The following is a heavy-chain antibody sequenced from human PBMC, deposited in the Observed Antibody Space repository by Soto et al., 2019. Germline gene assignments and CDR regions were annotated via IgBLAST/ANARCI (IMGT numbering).Heavy chain of an antibody. Sequence: QVQLVESGGGVVQPGRSLRLSCAASGFTFSSYAMHWVRQAPGKGLEWVAVISYDGSNKYYADSVKGRFTISRDNSKNTLYLQMNSLRAEDTAVYYCAASPNNYYDGMDVWGQGTTVTVSS. D-gene: IGHD7-27*01. CDR3: AASPNNYYDGMDV. J-gene: IGHJ6*02. CDR1: GFTFSSYA. V-gene: IGHV3-30-3*01. CDR2: ISYDGSNK.